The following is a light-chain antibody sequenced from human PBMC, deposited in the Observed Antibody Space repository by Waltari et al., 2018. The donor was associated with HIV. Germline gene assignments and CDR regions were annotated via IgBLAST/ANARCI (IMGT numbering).Light chain of an antibody. V-gene: IGLV1-51*01. CDR1: NPNSGNSF. CDR3: ATWDNSLRAM. Sequence: QSVLTQPPSVSAAAGTKFTSRLTGSNPNSGNSFVSWYQHLPGTAPKLLIYENNRRPSRIPDRFSASKTGTSATLGITGLQTGDEAIYYCATWDNSLRAMFGGGTKLTVL. J-gene: IGLJ3*02. CDR2: ENN.